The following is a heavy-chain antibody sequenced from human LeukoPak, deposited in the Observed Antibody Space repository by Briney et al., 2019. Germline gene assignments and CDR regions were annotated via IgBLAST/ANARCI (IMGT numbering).Heavy chain of an antibody. CDR2: ISAYNGNT. D-gene: IGHD6-19*01. V-gene: IGHV1-18*01. J-gene: IGHJ6*03. CDR1: GYTFTSYG. CDR3: ARGIAVAGTPYYYYYYMDV. Sequence: GASVKVSCKASGYTFTSYGISWVRQAPGQGLEWMGWISAYNGNTNYAQKLQGRVTMTTDTSTSTAYMELRSLRSDDTAVYYCARGIAVAGTPYYYYYYMDVWGKGTTVTVSS.